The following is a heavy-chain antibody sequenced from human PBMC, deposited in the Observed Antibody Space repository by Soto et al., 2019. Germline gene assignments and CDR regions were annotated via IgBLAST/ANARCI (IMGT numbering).Heavy chain of an antibody. J-gene: IGHJ6*02. D-gene: IGHD3-3*01. CDR1: GGSISSGGYY. V-gene: IGHV4-31*03. CDR2: IYYSGST. Sequence: SETLSLTCTVSGGSISSGGYYWSWIRQHPGKGLEWIGYIYYSGSTYYNPSLKSRVTISLDTSKNQFSLKLSSVTAADTAVYYCARVPLRFLEWQIYGMDVWGQGTTVTVSS. CDR3: ARVPLRFLEWQIYGMDV.